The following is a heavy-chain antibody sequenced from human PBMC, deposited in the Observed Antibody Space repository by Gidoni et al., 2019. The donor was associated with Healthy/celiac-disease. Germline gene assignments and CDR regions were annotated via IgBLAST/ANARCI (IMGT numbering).Heavy chain of an antibody. CDR3: ARADYGDYVRAFDI. V-gene: IGHV3-7*03. CDR2: IKQDGSEK. Sequence: EVQLVESGGGLVQPGGSLRLSCAASGFTFSSYWMSWVRQAPGKGMAWVANIKQDGSEKYYVDSVKGRFTISRDNAKNSLYLQMNSLRAEDTAVYYCARADYGDYVRAFDIWGQGTMVTVSS. D-gene: IGHD4-17*01. CDR1: GFTFSSYW. J-gene: IGHJ3*02.